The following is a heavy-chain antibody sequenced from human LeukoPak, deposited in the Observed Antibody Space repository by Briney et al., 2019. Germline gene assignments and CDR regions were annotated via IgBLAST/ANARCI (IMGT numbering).Heavy chain of an antibody. Sequence: ASVKVSCKASGYTFTGYYMHWVRQAPGQGLEWMGRINPNSGGTNYAQKFQGRVTMTRDTSISTAYMELSRLRSDDTAVYYCARDPAPRGYCSGGSCYGGWFDPWRQGTLVTVSS. CDR3: ARDPAPRGYCSGGSCYGGWFDP. V-gene: IGHV1-2*06. CDR2: INPNSGGT. CDR1: GYTFTGYY. D-gene: IGHD2-15*01. J-gene: IGHJ5*02.